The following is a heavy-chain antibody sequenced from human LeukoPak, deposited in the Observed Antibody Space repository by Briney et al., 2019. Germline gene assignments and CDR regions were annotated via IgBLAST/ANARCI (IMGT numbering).Heavy chain of an antibody. CDR3: ARESGSYFFDY. J-gene: IGHJ4*02. V-gene: IGHV3-74*01. CDR1: GFTFSSYW. Sequence: GGSLRLSCAGSGFTFSSYWMHWVRQAPGKGLVWVSRINFDGSSTSYADSVKGRFTISRDNSKNTLYLQMNSLRAEDTAVYYCARESGSYFFDYWGQGTLVTVSS. CDR2: INFDGSST. D-gene: IGHD1-26*01.